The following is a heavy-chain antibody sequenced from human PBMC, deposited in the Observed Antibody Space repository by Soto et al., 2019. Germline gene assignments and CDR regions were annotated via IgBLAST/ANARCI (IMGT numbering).Heavy chain of an antibody. D-gene: IGHD6-13*01. V-gene: IGHV4-59*01. CDR1: GGSISSYY. CDR2: IYYSGST. J-gene: IGHJ6*03. Sequence: SETLSLTCTVSGGSISSYYWSWIRQPPGKGLEWIGYIYYSGSTNYNPSLKSRVTISVDTSKNQFSLKLSSVTAADTAVYYCARANGSSSWYHYYYYYMDVWGKGTTVTVSS. CDR3: ARANGSSSWYHYYYYYMDV.